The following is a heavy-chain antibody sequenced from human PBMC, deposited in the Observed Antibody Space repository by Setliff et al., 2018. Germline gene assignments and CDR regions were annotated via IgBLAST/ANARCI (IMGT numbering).Heavy chain of an antibody. CDR2: ISAYNGNT. CDR1: GYTFTSYG. CDR3: AISTIFGVVSPTPDAFDI. J-gene: IGHJ3*02. D-gene: IGHD3-3*01. Sequence: AASVKVSCKASGYTFTSYGISWVRQAPGQGLEWMGWISAYNGNTNYAQKLQGRVTMTTDTSTSTAYMELRSLRADDTAVYYCAISTIFGVVSPTPDAFDIWGQGTMVTVSS. V-gene: IGHV1-18*01.